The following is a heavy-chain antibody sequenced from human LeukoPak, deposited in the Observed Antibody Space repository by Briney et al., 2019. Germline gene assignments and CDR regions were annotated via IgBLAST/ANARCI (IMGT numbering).Heavy chain of an antibody. Sequence: PSETLSLTCTVSGDSISSYYWSWIRQPPGKGLEWIGYIYYTGNTNYNPSLKSRVTISLDTSKHQFSLKLTSVTAADTAVYYCARARYVNSFYAFDIWGQGTLVTVPS. D-gene: IGHD3-9*01. CDR3: ARARYVNSFYAFDI. CDR1: GDSISSYY. CDR2: IYYTGNT. V-gene: IGHV4-59*01. J-gene: IGHJ3*02.